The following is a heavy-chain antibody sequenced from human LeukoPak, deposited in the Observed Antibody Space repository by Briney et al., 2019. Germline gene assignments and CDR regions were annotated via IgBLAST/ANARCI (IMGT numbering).Heavy chain of an antibody. D-gene: IGHD3-3*01. CDR3: ARVPTYYDFWSGYYPTRFDP. CDR1: GDTVSSYG. V-gene: IGHV1-2*02. CDR2: INPNSGGT. Sequence: PQASVKVSCKASGDTVSSYGITWVRQAPGQGLEWMRWINPNSGGTNYVQKFQGRVTMTRDTSISTAYMELSRLRSDDTAVYYCARVPTYYDFWSGYYPTRFDPWGQGTLVTVSS. J-gene: IGHJ5*02.